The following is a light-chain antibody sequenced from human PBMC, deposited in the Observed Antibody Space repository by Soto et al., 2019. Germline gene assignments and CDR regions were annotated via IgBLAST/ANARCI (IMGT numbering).Light chain of an antibody. CDR3: SSYTRSSTHYV. Sequence: QSALTQPASVSGSPGQSITISCTGTSSDVGGYNYVSWYQQHPGKAPKPMIYDVSNRPSGVSNRFSGPKSGNTASLTISGLQAEDDADYYCSSYTRSSTHYVFGTGTKVTVL. CDR1: SSDVGGYNY. CDR2: DVS. J-gene: IGLJ1*01. V-gene: IGLV2-14*01.